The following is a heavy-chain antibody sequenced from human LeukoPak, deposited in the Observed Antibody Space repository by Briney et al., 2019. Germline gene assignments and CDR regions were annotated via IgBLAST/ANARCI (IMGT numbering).Heavy chain of an antibody. J-gene: IGHJ4*02. D-gene: IGHD2-2*01. Sequence: GGSLRLSCAASGFTFSNAWMSWVRQAPGKGLEWVGRIKSKTDGGTTDYAAPVKGRFTISRDDSKNTLYLQMNSLRAEDTAVYYCARERQEVVAFDYWGQGTLVTVSS. CDR2: IKSKTDGGTT. CDR1: GFTFSNAW. CDR3: ARERQEVVAFDY. V-gene: IGHV3-15*01.